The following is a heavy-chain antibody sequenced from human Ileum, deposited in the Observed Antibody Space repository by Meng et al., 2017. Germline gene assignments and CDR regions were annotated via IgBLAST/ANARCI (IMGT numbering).Heavy chain of an antibody. CDR1: GGTFSNFD. V-gene: IGHV1-69*17. Sequence: QVQLVQSGAEVRQPGSSVKVSCKASGGTFSNFDLHWVRQAPGQGLEWMGGITPITGVTNYAHKFHGRVSITADTSTATAYLDLSSLRSEDTALYFCARFPRCTGTSCYGGWFDPWGQGTLVTVSS. D-gene: IGHD2-8*02. CDR2: ITPITGVT. J-gene: IGHJ5*02. CDR3: ARFPRCTGTSCYGGWFDP.